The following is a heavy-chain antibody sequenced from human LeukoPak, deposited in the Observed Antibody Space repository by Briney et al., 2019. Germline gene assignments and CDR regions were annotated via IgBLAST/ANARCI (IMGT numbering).Heavy chain of an antibody. V-gene: IGHV4-59*08. J-gene: IGHJ4*02. CDR2: IYYSGST. D-gene: IGHD2/OR15-2a*01. CDR3: ARGTRLLFDY. CDR1: GGSISSYY. Sequence: SETLSLTCTVSGGSISSYYWSWIRQPPGKGLEWIGYIYYSGSTNYNPSLKSRVTISVDTSKNQFSLKLSSVTAADTAVYYCARGTRLLFDYWGQGTLVTVSS.